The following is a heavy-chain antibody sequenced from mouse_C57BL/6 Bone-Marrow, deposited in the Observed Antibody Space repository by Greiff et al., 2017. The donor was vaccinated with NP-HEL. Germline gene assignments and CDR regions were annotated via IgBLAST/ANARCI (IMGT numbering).Heavy chain of an antibody. J-gene: IGHJ1*03. CDR3: ARIYYYGLWYFDV. Sequence: EVQGVESGGGLVQPGGSLKLSCAASGFTFSDYYMYWVRQTPEKRLEWVAYISNGGGSTYYPDTVKGRFTISRDNAKNTLYLQMSRLKSEDTAMYYCARIYYYGLWYFDVWGTGTTVTVSS. D-gene: IGHD1-1*01. CDR1: GFTFSDYY. CDR2: ISNGGGST. V-gene: IGHV5-12*01.